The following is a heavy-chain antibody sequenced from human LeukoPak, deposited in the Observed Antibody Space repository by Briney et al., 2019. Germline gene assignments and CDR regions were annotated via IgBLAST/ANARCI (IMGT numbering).Heavy chain of an antibody. CDR1: GFIITNHY. J-gene: IGHJ4*02. V-gene: IGHV3-53*01. D-gene: IGHD3-22*01. CDR2: IYTGGSI. CDR3: ARGSGYDGFDY. Sequence: GGSLRLSCAASGFIITNHYMSWVRQAPGKGLGWVSVIYTGGSIYDADSVRGRFTISRDTSKNTVYLQTNSLRVEDTAVYYCARGSGYDGFDYWGQGTLVTVSS.